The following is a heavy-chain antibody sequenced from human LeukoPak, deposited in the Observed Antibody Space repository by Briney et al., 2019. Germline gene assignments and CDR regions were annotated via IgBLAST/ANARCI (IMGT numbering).Heavy chain of an antibody. V-gene: IGHV4-34*01. CDR1: DGSFSGYY. CDR2: INHSGST. CDR3: ARTKAYSWGSNWFDP. J-gene: IGHJ5*02. Sequence: PSETLSLTCAVYDGSFSGYYWSWIRQPPGKGLEWIGEINHSGSTNYNPSLKSRVTISVDTSKNQFSLKLSSVTAADTAVYYCARTKAYSWGSNWFDPWGQGTLVTVSS. D-gene: IGHD3-16*01.